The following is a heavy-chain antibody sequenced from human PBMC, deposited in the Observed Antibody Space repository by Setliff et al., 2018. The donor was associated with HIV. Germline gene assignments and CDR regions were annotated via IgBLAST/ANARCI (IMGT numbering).Heavy chain of an antibody. CDR2: IYPGDPHT. J-gene: IGHJ4*02. CDR3: ARALWRDSSGPFHF. Sequence: GESPKISCETSGYSFTTHWIGWVRQMPGKGLEWMGVIYPGDPHTTYSPSFQGQVTISADKSISTAYLHWSTLKASDTATYYCARALWRDSSGPFHFWGQGTLVTVSS. V-gene: IGHV5-51*01. D-gene: IGHD3-22*01. CDR1: GYSFTTHW.